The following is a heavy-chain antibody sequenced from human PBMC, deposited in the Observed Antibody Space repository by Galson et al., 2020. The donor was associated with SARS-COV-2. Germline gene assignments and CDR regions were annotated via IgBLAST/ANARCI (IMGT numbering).Heavy chain of an antibody. CDR2: IYWDDDK. J-gene: IGHJ3*02. CDR3: AHRRNLYDAFDI. V-gene: IGHV2-5*02. CDR1: GFSLSTSGVG. D-gene: IGHD2-8*01. Sequence: KMSGPTLVKPTQTLTLTCTFSGFSLSTSGVGVGWIRQPPGKALEWLALIYWDDDKRYSPSLKSRLTITKDTSKNQVVLTMTNMDPVDTDTYYCAHRRNLYDAFDIWGQGTMVTVSS.